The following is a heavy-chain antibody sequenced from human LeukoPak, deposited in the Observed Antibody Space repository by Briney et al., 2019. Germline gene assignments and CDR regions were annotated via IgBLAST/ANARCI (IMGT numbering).Heavy chain of an antibody. CDR3: ARGPTSGSYHGWFDP. V-gene: IGHV4-34*01. D-gene: IGHD3-10*01. J-gene: IGHJ5*02. CDR2: IYHSGST. Sequence: PPESLSLTCAVYGGSFSGYYWSWIRQPPGKGLEWIGEIYHSGSTNYNPSLKSRVTISVDTSKNQFSLKLSSVTAADTAVYYCARGPTSGSYHGWFDPWGQGTLVTVSS. CDR1: GGSFSGYY.